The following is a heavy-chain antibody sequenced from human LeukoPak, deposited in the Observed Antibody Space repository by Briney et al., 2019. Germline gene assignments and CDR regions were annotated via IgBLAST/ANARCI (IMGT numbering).Heavy chain of an antibody. D-gene: IGHD6-25*01. CDR1: GFTFSDYR. J-gene: IGHJ4*02. V-gene: IGHV3-7*01. CDR3: ARLSGFTETSHFDY. Sequence: PGGSLRLSCAASGFTFSDYRMTWVRQAPGKGLQWVATIEKDGSDKYYVDSVTGRFTISRDNAKTSLSLQMNSLGAEDTALYYCARLSGFTETSHFDYWGRGTLVTVSS. CDR2: IEKDGSDK.